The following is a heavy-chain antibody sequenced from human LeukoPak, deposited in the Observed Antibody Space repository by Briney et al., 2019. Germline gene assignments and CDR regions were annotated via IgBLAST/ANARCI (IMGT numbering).Heavy chain of an antibody. Sequence: SETLSLTCTVSGGSISSSSYYWGWIRQPPGKGLKWIGSIYYSGSTYYNPSLKSRVTISVDTSKNQLSLKLSSVTAADTAVYYCARRPKTYYDSSGYYHWGQGTLVTVSS. V-gene: IGHV4-39*01. D-gene: IGHD3-22*01. CDR1: GGSISSSSYY. J-gene: IGHJ5*02. CDR3: ARRPKTYYDSSGYYH. CDR2: IYYSGST.